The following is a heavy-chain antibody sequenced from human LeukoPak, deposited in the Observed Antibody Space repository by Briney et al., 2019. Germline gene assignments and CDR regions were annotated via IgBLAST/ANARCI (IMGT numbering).Heavy chain of an antibody. V-gene: IGHV3-64D*06. CDR2: ISSNGGST. CDR3: VKDPPPDSSGYYPFDY. D-gene: IGHD3-22*01. CDR1: GSTFSSYA. Sequence: GGSLRLSCSASGSTFSSYAMHWVRQAPGKGLEYVSSISSNGGSTYYADSVKGRFTISRDNSKNTLYLQMTSLRAEDTAVHYCVKDPPPDSSGYYPFDYWGQGALVTVSS. J-gene: IGHJ4*02.